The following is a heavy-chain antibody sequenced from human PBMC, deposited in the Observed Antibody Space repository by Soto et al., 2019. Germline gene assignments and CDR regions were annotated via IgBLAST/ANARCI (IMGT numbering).Heavy chain of an antibody. J-gene: IGHJ4*02. CDR1: GGSFSGYY. Sequence: SETLSLTCAVYGGSFSGYYWSWIRQPPGKGLEWIGETNHSGSTNYNPSLKSRVTISVDTSKNQFSRKLSSVTAADTAVYYCARGKVGSGGYYFDYWGQGTLVTVSS. CDR2: TNHSGST. D-gene: IGHD2-15*01. V-gene: IGHV4-34*01. CDR3: ARGKVGSGGYYFDY.